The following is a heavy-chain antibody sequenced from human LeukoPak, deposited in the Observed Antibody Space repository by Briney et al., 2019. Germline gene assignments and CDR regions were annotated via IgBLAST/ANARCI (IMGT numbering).Heavy chain of an antibody. Sequence: SETLSLTCTVSGGSISSGDYYWSWIRQPPGKGLEWIGYIYYSGSTYYNPSLKSRVTIPVDTSKNQFSLKLSSVTAADTAVYYCARGTLVAAKFDPWGQGTLVTVSS. CDR2: IYYSGST. CDR1: GGSISSGDYY. CDR3: ARGTLVAAKFDP. V-gene: IGHV4-30-4*01. J-gene: IGHJ5*02. D-gene: IGHD2-15*01.